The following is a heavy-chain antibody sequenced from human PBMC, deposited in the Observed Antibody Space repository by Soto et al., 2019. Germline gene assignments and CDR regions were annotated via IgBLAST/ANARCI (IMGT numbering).Heavy chain of an antibody. Sequence: GASVKVSCKASGYTFTSYGISWVRPAPGQGLEWMGWISAYNGNTNYAQKLQGRVTMTTDTSTSTAYMELRSLRSDDTAVYYCVLYCSSTSCYAGSFHWGQGTLVTVSS. D-gene: IGHD2-2*01. CDR3: VLYCSSTSCYAGSFH. J-gene: IGHJ4*02. V-gene: IGHV1-18*01. CDR2: ISAYNGNT. CDR1: GYTFTSYG.